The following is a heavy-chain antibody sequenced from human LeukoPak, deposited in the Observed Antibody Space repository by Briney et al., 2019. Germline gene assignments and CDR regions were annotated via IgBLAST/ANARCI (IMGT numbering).Heavy chain of an antibody. Sequence: GGSLRLSCAASGFTFSDYYMSWIRQAPGKGLEWVSYISSSGSTIYYADSVKGRFTISRDNAKNSLYLQMSNLRAEDTAVYYCARYETIGVTTGDYWGRGTLVTVSS. J-gene: IGHJ4*02. CDR1: GFTFSDYY. D-gene: IGHD1-1*01. V-gene: IGHV3-11*04. CDR3: ARYETIGVTTGDY. CDR2: ISSSGSTI.